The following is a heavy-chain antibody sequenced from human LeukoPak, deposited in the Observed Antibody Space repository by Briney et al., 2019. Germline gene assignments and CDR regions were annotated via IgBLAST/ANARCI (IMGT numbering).Heavy chain of an antibody. CDR1: GYTFTSYG. V-gene: IGHV1-18*01. Sequence: ASVKVSCKASGYTFTSYGISWVRQAPGQGLEWMGWISAYDGNTNYAQELQGRVTMTTDTSTSTAYMELRSLRSDDTAVYYCARVEIVGAPGAYWGQGTLVTVSS. CDR2: ISAYDGNT. J-gene: IGHJ4*02. D-gene: IGHD1-26*01. CDR3: ARVEIVGAPGAY.